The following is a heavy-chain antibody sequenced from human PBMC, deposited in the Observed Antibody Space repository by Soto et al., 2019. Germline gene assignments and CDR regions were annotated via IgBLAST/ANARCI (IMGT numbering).Heavy chain of an antibody. Sequence: GGSLRLSCAASGFTFSSYAMHWVRQAPGKGLEWVAVISYDGSNKYYADSVKGRFTISRDNSKNTLYLQMNSLRAEDTAVYYCARGQLELAQDYYYYGMDVWGQGTTVTVSS. CDR3: ARGQLELAQDYYYYGMDV. V-gene: IGHV3-30-3*01. CDR1: GFTFSSYA. J-gene: IGHJ6*02. D-gene: IGHD1-26*01. CDR2: ISYDGSNK.